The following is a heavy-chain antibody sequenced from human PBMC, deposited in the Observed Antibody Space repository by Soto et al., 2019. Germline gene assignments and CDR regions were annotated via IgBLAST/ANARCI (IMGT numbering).Heavy chain of an antibody. J-gene: IGHJ5*02. Sequence: QLQLQESGSGRVKPSQTLSLTCAVSGGSISSGGYSWSWIRQPPGKGLEWIGYIYHSGSTYYNASLMSRVTISVDRSKNQLSLKLSSVTAADTAVYYCARVPGPWGQGTLVTVSS. CDR3: ARVPGP. CDR1: GGSISSGGYS. D-gene: IGHD3-10*01. CDR2: IYHSGST. V-gene: IGHV4-30-2*01.